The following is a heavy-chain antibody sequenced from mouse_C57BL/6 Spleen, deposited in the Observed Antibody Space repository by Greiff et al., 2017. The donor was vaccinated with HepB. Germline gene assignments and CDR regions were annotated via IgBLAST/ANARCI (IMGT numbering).Heavy chain of an antibody. D-gene: IGHD1-1*01. CDR3: ARKGITTVEGFSSWFAY. V-gene: IGHV1-80*01. CDR2: IYPGDGDT. Sequence: QVQLKQSGAELVKPGASVKISCKASGYAFSSYWMNWVKQRPGKGLEWIGQIYPGDGDTNYNGKFKGKATLTADKSSSTAYMQLSSLTSEDSAVYFCARKGITTVEGFSSWFAYWGQGTLVTVSA. CDR1: GYAFSSYW. J-gene: IGHJ3*01.